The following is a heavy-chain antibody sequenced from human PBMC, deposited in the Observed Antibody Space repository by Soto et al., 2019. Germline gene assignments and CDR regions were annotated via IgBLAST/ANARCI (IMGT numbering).Heavy chain of an antibody. V-gene: IGHV3-23*01. CDR3: AKVSDYDFSSGSSGY. D-gene: IGHD3-3*01. CDR2: ISGSGGST. J-gene: IGHJ4*02. CDR1: GFTFSSYA. Sequence: GGSLRLSCAASGFTFSSYAMSWVRQAPGKGLEWVSAISGSGGSTYYADSVKGRFTISRDNSKNTLYLQMNSLRAEDTAVYYCAKVSDYDFSSGSSGYCGQATLVTVSS.